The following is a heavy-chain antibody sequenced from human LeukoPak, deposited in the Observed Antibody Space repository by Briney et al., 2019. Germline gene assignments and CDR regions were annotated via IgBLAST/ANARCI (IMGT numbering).Heavy chain of an antibody. V-gene: IGHV1-24*01. CDR3: ARRYNWNDWFDP. J-gene: IGHJ5*02. CDR2: FDPEDGET. D-gene: IGHD1-1*01. CDR1: GYTLTELS. Sequence: AASVKVSCKVSGYTLTELSMHWVRQAPGKGLEWMGGFDPEDGETIYAQKFQGRVTMTEDTSTDTAYMELSSLRSDDTAVYYCARRYNWNDWFDPWGQGTLVTVSS.